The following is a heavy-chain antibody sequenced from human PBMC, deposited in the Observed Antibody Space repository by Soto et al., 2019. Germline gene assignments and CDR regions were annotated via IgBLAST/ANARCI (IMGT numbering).Heavy chain of an antibody. CDR2: IKRKTDGGTP. CDR1: GFTFSHVW. V-gene: IGHV3-15*01. D-gene: IGHD2-2*01. J-gene: IGHJ3*02. CDR3: LTDASCSSNSCPGASDI. Sequence: EVQLVESGGGLVKPGGSLRLSCAASGFTFSHVWMTWVRQAPGKGLEWVCRIKRKTDGGTPDYAAPVKGRFTISRDDLKNTRYLKMNSLKIEDTVVYYCLTDASCSSNSCPGASDIWGQGTMVTVYS.